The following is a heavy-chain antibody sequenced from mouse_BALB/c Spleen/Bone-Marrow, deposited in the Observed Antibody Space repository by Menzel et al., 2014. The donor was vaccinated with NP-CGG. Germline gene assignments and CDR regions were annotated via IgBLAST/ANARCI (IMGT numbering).Heavy chain of an antibody. D-gene: IGHD1-2*01. CDR2: INPGSGGT. J-gene: IGHJ4*01. V-gene: IGHV1-54*01. CDR1: GYAFTNYL. Sequence: VQGVESGAELVRPGTSVKVSCKASGYAFTNYLIEWVKQRPGQGLEWIGVINPGSGGTNYNEKFKGKATLTADKSSSTAYMQLSSLTSDDSAVYFCARSLLRLQNAMDYWGQGTSVTVPS. CDR3: ARSLLRLQNAMDY.